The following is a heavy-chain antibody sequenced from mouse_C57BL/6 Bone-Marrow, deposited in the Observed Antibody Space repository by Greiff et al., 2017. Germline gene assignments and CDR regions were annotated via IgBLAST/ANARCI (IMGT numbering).Heavy chain of an antibody. Sequence: QVHVKQPGAELVKPGASVKMSCKASGYTFTSYWITWVKQRPGQGLEWIGDIYPGSGSTNYNEKFKSKATLTVDTSSSTAYMQLSSLTSEDSAVYYCAKGYGSREVDYWGQGTTLTVSS. V-gene: IGHV1-55*01. CDR2: IYPGSGST. CDR1: GYTFTSYW. D-gene: IGHD1-1*01. J-gene: IGHJ2*01. CDR3: AKGYGSREVDY.